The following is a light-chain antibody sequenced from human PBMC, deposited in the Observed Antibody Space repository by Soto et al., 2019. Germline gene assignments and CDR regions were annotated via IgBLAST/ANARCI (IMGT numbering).Light chain of an antibody. CDR2: GAS. CDR3: QQYGSSPLG. V-gene: IGKV3-20*01. J-gene: IGKJ5*01. Sequence: EIVLTQSPGTLSLSPGERGTLSCRASQSVSSSYLAWYQQKPGQAPKLLIYGASRRVTGIPDRFRGIGSGADFTLTISRLEPEDFAVYYCQQYGSSPLGFGQGTRLEIK. CDR1: QSVSSSY.